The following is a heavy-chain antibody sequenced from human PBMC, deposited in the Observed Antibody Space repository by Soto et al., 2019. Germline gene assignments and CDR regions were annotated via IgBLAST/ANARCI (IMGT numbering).Heavy chain of an antibody. J-gene: IGHJ3*02. D-gene: IGHD3-9*01. CDR3: ARGALRYFDWLSPPDDAFDI. CDR1: GGTFSSYA. CDR2: IIPIFGTA. V-gene: IGHV1-69*01. Sequence: QVQLVQSGAEVKKPGSSAKVSCKASGGTFSSYAISWVRQAPGQGLEWMGGIIPIFGTANYAQKFQGRVTITADESTSTAYMELSSLRSEDTAVYYCARGALRYFDWLSPPDDAFDIWGQGTMVTVSS.